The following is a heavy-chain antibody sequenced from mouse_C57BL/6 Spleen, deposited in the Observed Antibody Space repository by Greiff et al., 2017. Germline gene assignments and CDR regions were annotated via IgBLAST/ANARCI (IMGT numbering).Heavy chain of an antibody. CDR2: IYPGAGDT. V-gene: IGHV1-82*01. CDR1: GYAFSSSW. D-gene: IGHD2-3*01. Sequence: QVQLQQSGAELVKPGASVKISCKASGYAFSSSWMNWVQQRPGKGLEWIGRIYPGAGDTNYNGKFKGKATLTANKSSSTAYMQLSGLTSEDSSVYICAREGLLPYAMDYWGQGTSVTVSS. CDR3: AREGLLPYAMDY. J-gene: IGHJ4*01.